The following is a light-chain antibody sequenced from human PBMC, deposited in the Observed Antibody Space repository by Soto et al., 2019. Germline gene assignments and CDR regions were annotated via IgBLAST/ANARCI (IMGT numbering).Light chain of an antibody. J-gene: IGLJ1*01. CDR1: SSNIGAGYD. CDR3: QSYDSSLSAYV. CDR2: YNS. V-gene: IGLV1-40*01. Sequence: QSVLTQPPSVSGAPGQRVTISCTGSSSNIGAGYDVHWYQQLPGTAPKLLIYYNSNRPSGVPDRFSGSKSDTSASLAITGLQAEDEADYYCQSYDSSLSAYVFGTGTKVTVL.